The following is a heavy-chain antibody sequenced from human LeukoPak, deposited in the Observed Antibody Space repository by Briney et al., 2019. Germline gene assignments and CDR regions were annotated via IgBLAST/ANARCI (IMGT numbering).Heavy chain of an antibody. CDR3: ARGLAYCGGDCYAVGFGY. J-gene: IGHJ4*02. CDR2: INHSGST. D-gene: IGHD2-21*02. V-gene: IGHV4-34*01. Sequence: SETLSLTCAVYGGSFRGYYWSWIRQPPGEGLEWIGEINHSGSTNYNPSLKSRVTISVDTSKNQLSLKLRSATAADTAVYYCARGLAYCGGDCYAVGFGYWGQGTLVTVSS. CDR1: GGSFRGYY.